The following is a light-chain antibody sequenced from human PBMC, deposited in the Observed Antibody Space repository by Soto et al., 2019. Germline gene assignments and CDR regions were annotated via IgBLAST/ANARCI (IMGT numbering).Light chain of an antibody. CDR1: QGISTN. CDR3: QNYNSAQWT. V-gene: IGKV1-27*01. Sequence: DIQMTQSPSSLSASVGDRVTITCRASQGISTNLAWYQQKPGKVPKLLIYAASTLQSGVPSRFSGSGSGTDFTLTISSLQPEDVATYYCQNYNSAQWTFGQGTKVEIK. CDR2: AAS. J-gene: IGKJ1*01.